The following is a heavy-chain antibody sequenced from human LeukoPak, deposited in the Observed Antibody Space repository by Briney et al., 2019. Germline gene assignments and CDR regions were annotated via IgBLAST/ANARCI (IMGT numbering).Heavy chain of an antibody. CDR1: GFRFSDYA. D-gene: IGHD6-13*01. V-gene: IGHV3-30-3*01. CDR3: ARDEGHSTNWGLFDF. J-gene: IGHJ4*02. Sequence: GGSLRLSCAASGFRFSDYAVHWLRQAPGKGLEWVAIISHNGGVTDHTDSVKGRFSVSRDNSDYFLYLQMDNLRLDDTAVYYCARDEGHSTNWGLFDFWGQGSLVTVSS. CDR2: ISHNGGVT.